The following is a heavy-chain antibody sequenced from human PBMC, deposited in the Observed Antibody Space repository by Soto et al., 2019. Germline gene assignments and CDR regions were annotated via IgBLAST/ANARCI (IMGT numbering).Heavy chain of an antibody. CDR2: ISWNSGSI. V-gene: IGHV3-9*01. CDR3: AKDPYGDYGGIFDY. Sequence: GGSLRLSCAATGFTFDDYAMDWVRQAPGKGLEWVSGISWNSGSIGYADSVKGRFTISRDNAKNSLHLQMNSLRAEDTALYYCAKDPYGDYGGIFDYWGQGTLVTVSS. CDR1: GFTFDDYA. J-gene: IGHJ4*02. D-gene: IGHD4-17*01.